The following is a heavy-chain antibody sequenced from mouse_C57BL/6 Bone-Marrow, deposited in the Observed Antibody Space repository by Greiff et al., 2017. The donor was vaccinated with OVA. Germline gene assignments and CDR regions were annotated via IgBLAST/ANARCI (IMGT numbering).Heavy chain of an antibody. J-gene: IGHJ1*03. Sequence: QVQLQQPGAELVKPGASVKLSCKASGYTFTSYWMHWVKQRPGPGLEWIGMIHPNSGSTTYNEKFTSQATLTVDKSSSTAYMQLSSLTSEDSAVYYCAREAYYSNSNWYFDVWGTGTTVTVSS. V-gene: IGHV1-64*01. CDR2: IHPNSGST. D-gene: IGHD2-5*01. CDR1: GYTFTSYW. CDR3: AREAYYSNSNWYFDV.